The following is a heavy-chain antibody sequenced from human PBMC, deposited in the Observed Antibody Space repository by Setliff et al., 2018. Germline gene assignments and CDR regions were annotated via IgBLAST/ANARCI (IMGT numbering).Heavy chain of an antibody. CDR2: ISTYNGNT. J-gene: IGHJ4*02. D-gene: IGHD2-2*01. CDR1: GYMFKSHG. Sequence: ASVKVSCKASGYMFKSHGINWMRQAPGQGFEWMGWISTYNGNTKSAQKFQGRFTMTTDTSTSTAYMELRSLRYDDTAVYYCERLVRYCSTTSCQRTSGDDFWGLGTLVTVSS. V-gene: IGHV1-18*04. CDR3: ERLVRYCSTTSCQRTSGDDF.